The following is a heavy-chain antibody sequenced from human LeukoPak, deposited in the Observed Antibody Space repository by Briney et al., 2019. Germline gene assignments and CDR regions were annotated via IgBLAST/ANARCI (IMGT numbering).Heavy chain of an antibody. CDR3: ARDTGYDSSGYYTPPFDY. D-gene: IGHD3-22*01. CDR2: IKQDGNEK. J-gene: IGHJ4*02. V-gene: IGHV3-7*01. Sequence: GGSLRLSCAASGFTFSSYWMSWVRQAPGKGLEWVANIKQDGNEKYYVDSVKGRFTISRDNAKNSLYLQMNSLRAEDTAVYYCARDTGYDSSGYYTPPFDYWGQGTLVTVSS. CDR1: GFTFSSYW.